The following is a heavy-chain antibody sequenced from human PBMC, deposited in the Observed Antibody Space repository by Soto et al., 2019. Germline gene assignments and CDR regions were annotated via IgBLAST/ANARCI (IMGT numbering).Heavy chain of an antibody. CDR1: GFTFSSYW. Sequence: PGGSLRLSCAASGFTFSSYWMSWVRQAPGKGLEWVANIKQDGSEKYYVDSVKGRFTISRDNAKNSLYLQMNSLRSEDTAVYYCAANPPALGGYYGSGSYRAENYYYGMDVWGQGTTVTVSS. CDR3: AANPPALGGYYGSGSYRAENYYYGMDV. J-gene: IGHJ6*02. CDR2: IKQDGSEK. V-gene: IGHV3-7*03. D-gene: IGHD3-10*01.